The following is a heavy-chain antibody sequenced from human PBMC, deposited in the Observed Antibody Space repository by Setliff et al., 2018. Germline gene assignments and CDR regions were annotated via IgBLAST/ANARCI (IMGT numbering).Heavy chain of an antibody. CDR3: AREPSPSDALDI. CDR1: GDSISSYY. CDR2: IYYSGST. J-gene: IGHJ3*02. V-gene: IGHV4-59*12. Sequence: SETLSLTCTVSGDSISSYYWSWIRQPPGKGLEWIGYIYYSGSTNYNPSLKGRVTISLDRSENEFSLNLTSVTAADTAVYFCAREPSPSDALDIWGQGTMVTVSS.